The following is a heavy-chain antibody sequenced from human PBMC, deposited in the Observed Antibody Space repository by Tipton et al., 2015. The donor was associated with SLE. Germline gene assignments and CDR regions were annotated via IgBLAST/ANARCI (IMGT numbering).Heavy chain of an antibody. Sequence: TLSLTCAVSGGSISSSDYFWGWIRQPPGKGLEWIGSIYYSGSTYYNPSLKSQVTMSVDTSKNHFSLKLSSVTAADTAVYYCARFQRGGTVYFDYWGQGTLVTVSS. CDR3: ARFQRGGTVYFDY. CDR2: IYYSGST. J-gene: IGHJ4*02. V-gene: IGHV4-39*02. CDR1: GGSISSSDYF. D-gene: IGHD1-26*01.